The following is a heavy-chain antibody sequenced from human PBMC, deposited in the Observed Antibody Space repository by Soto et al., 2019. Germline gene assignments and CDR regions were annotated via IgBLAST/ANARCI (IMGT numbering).Heavy chain of an antibody. CDR3: ATEDRSSSLDD. J-gene: IGHJ4*02. Sequence: QVQLVQSGAELKVAGSSVRVSCTASGGTFNTYTFSWVRQAPGQGLEWMCRIITFLGISNYAQQFQGRIMIAANRSTSTTYLDLTGLTSEDTALYYCATEDRSSSLDDWGQGSLVTVSS. CDR1: GGTFNTYT. D-gene: IGHD6-6*01. CDR2: IITFLGIS. V-gene: IGHV1-69*08.